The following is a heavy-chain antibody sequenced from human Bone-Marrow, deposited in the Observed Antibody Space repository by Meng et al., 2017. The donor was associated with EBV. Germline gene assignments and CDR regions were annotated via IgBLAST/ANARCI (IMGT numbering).Heavy chain of an antibody. V-gene: IGHV1-69*01. CDR3: ASESGRGFTPDY. Sequence: VQVVQSGAEGKKPGSSVKVSCWTSGGTFRSDAVSWVRQAPGQGLEWMGGLIPMSDAPHYAQKFQGRVTITADESTSTHYMHLSGLTSDDTAVYYCASESGRGFTPDYWGQGTLVTVSS. D-gene: IGHD3-10*01. CDR2: LIPMSDAP. J-gene: IGHJ4*02. CDR1: GGTFRSDA.